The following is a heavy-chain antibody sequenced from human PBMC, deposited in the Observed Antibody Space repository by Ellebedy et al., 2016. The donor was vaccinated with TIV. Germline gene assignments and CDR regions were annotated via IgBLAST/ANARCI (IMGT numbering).Heavy chain of an antibody. CDR3: ARESYDILTGYSSGMDV. V-gene: IGHV4-59*01. CDR1: GGSISNFY. J-gene: IGHJ6*01. Sequence: PSETLSLTCTVSGGSISNFYWTWIRQPPGKGLEWIGYIYYSGSTNYNPSLKSRVTISLGTSKNQFSLKLYSVTAADTAVYYCARESYDILTGYSSGMDVWGQGTTVTVSS. CDR2: IYYSGST. D-gene: IGHD3-9*01.